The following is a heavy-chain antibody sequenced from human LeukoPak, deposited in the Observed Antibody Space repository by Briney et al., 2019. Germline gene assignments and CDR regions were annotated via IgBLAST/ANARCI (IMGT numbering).Heavy chain of an antibody. CDR1: GYSFTSYW. CDR2: IYPGDSDT. Sequence: GESLKISCKGSGYSFTSYWIGWVRQMPGKGLEWMGIIYPGDSDTRYSPSFQGQATISADKSISTAYLQWSSLKASDTAMYYCASAEVIAAAGPYYFDYWGQGTLVTVSS. J-gene: IGHJ4*02. D-gene: IGHD6-13*01. CDR3: ASAEVIAAAGPYYFDY. V-gene: IGHV5-51*01.